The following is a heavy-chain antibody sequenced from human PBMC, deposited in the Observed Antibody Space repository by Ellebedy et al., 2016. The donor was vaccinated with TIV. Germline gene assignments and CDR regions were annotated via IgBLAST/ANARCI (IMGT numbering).Heavy chain of an antibody. D-gene: IGHD5-12*01. V-gene: IGHV5-51*01. CDR3: ARHGSLYWFDP. CDR1: GYSFTSYW. J-gene: IGHJ5*02. Sequence: GGSLRLSCKGSGYSFTSYWIGWVRQMPGKGLEWMGIFYPGDSDTRYSPSFQGQVTISADKSINTAYLQWSSLKASDTAMYYCARHGSLYWFDPWGQGTLVTVSS. CDR2: FYPGDSDT.